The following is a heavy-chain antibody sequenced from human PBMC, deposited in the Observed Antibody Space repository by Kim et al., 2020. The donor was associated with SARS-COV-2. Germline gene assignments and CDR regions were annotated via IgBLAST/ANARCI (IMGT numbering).Heavy chain of an antibody. CDR2: INPNSGDT. J-gene: IGHJ1*01. D-gene: IGHD7-27*01. CDR3: ATSRTNGDAEHFQH. Sequence: ASVKVSCKASGYAFTGFYMHWVRQAPGQGLEWMGWINPNSGDTNYAQKFQGRVTVTRATSINTAYLELSSLRSDDTAVYYCATSRTNGDAEHFQHSG. CDR1: GYAFTGFY. V-gene: IGHV1-2*02.